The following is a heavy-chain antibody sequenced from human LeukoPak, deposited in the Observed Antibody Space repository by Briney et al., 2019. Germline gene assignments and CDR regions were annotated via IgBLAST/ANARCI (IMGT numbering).Heavy chain of an antibody. CDR1: GFTFSSYA. D-gene: IGHD6-13*01. J-gene: IGHJ4*02. CDR3: AKPLSAASGTDFHY. Sequence: PGGCLRLSCAASGFTFSSYAMSWVRQAPGKGLDWVSAISGSGTTTYYADSVKGRFTISRDISKNTLYLQMNSLRAEDTAVYYCAKPLSAASGTDFHYWGQGTLVTVSS. CDR2: ISGSGTTT. V-gene: IGHV3-23*01.